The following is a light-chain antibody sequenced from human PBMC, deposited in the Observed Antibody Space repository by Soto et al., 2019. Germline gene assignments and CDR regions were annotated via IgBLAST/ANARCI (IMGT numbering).Light chain of an antibody. V-gene: IGKV3-11*01. Sequence: EIVFTQSPGTLSLSPGERATLSCRASQSVSTYLAWYQQTPGRPPRLLIYDASKRAPGIPARFSGSGSGTDFTLTISRLEPEDSAVYYCHQRSNWPPWTFGQGTKVDIK. CDR1: QSVSTY. CDR2: DAS. J-gene: IGKJ1*01. CDR3: HQRSNWPPWT.